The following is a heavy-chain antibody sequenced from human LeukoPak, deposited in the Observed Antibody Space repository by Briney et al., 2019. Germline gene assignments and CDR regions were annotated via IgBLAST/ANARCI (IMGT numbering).Heavy chain of an antibody. Sequence: SSETLSLTCTASGGSIANTYYWGWIRQPPGKGLEWIGSTYYSGSPYYNPSLKSRVSISVDTSKNQFSLRLTSVTATDTAVYYCAGGGGYCSSTSCYFDYWGQGTLVTVSS. CDR3: AGGGGYCSSTSCYFDY. V-gene: IGHV4-39*01. J-gene: IGHJ4*02. D-gene: IGHD2-2*01. CDR1: GGSIANTYY. CDR2: TYYSGSP.